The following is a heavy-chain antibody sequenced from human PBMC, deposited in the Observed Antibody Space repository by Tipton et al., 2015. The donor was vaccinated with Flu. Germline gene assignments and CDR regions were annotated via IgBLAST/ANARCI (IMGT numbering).Heavy chain of an antibody. CDR3: ARRDYSNYVSEPKNWFDP. CDR1: GDSIRSSNYY. CDR2: IFHSGNT. J-gene: IGHJ5*02. D-gene: IGHD4-11*01. Sequence: LRLSCAVSGDSIRSSNYYWGWIRQPPGKGLEWIGNIFHSGNTNHNPSLKSRVTISVDTSKNQFSLRLTSVTAADTAVYYCARRDYSNYVSEPKNWFDPWCQGALVTVSS. V-gene: IGHV4-39*07.